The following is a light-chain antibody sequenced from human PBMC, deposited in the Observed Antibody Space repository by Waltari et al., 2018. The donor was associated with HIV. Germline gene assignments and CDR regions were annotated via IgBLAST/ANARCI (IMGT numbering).Light chain of an antibody. CDR3: CSYTTSGTWV. CDR2: DVD. V-gene: IGLV2-14*03. J-gene: IGLJ3*02. Sequence: QSALTQPASVSGSPGQSITVSCSGTQNDLGYYNYVSWFLHHAGKPPQLIIFDVDKRPSGVSDRFSASKSGRTASLTIFGLQPDDEGDYFCCSYTTSGTWVFGGGTRVTV. CDR1: QNDLGYYNY.